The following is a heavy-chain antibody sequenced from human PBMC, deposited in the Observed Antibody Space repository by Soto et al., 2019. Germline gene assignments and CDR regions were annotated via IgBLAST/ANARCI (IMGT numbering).Heavy chain of an antibody. Sequence: SLRLSCAASGIIFRNYGMHWVRQAPGMGLERVAVISDDGSYQYYADSVQGRFTVSRDNSKNTLYLQMNSLRTEDTAVYYCAKAGGRRWTPFDPWGQGTLVTVSS. J-gene: IGHJ5*02. CDR3: AKAGGRRWTPFDP. CDR2: ISDDGSYQ. CDR1: GIIFRNYG. D-gene: IGHD1-26*01. V-gene: IGHV3-30*18.